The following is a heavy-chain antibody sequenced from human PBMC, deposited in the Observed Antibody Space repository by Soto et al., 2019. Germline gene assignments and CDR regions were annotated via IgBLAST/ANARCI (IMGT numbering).Heavy chain of an antibody. D-gene: IGHD3-22*01. J-gene: IGHJ4*02. V-gene: IGHV3-23*01. Sequence: PGGSLRLSCAASGFTFSSYAMSWVRQAPGKGLEWVSVFSGSGGSTYYADFVKGRFTISRDNSKNTLYLQMNSLRAGDTAVYYCAKDRTVVYKDYYDSSPLGYWGQGTLVTVSS. CDR2: FSGSGGST. CDR1: GFTFSSYA. CDR3: AKDRTVVYKDYYDSSPLGY.